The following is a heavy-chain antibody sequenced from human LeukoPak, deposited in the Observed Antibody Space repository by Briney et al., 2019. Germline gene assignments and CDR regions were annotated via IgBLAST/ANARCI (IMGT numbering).Heavy chain of an antibody. J-gene: IGHJ4*02. Sequence: PSETLSLTCAVYGGSFSGYYWSWIRQPPGKGLEWIGEINHSGSTNYNPSLKSRVTISVDTSKNQFSLKLSSVTAADTAVYYCASNYDSSGYPFDYWGQGILVTVSS. D-gene: IGHD3-22*01. CDR3: ASNYDSSGYPFDY. V-gene: IGHV4-34*01. CDR1: GGSFSGYY. CDR2: INHSGST.